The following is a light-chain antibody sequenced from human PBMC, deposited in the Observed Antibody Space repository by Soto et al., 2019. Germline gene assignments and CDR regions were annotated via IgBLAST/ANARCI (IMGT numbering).Light chain of an antibody. Sequence: IQMTQSPSSVSASVGDIVTITWRASQDISTWVAWYQQKPGKAPKLLISAASTLQSGVPTRFSGSGSGTDFTLSISSLQPEDVATYFGQQGDSFPFTFGGGTKVQIK. CDR2: AAS. CDR1: QDISTW. J-gene: IGKJ4*01. CDR3: QQGDSFPFT. V-gene: IGKV1-12*01.